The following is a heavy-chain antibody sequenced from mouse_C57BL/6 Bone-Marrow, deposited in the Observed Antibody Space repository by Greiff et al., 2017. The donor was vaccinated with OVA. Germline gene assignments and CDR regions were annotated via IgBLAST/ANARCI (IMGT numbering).Heavy chain of an antibody. V-gene: IGHV5-6*01. CDR3: ARLTTERDFDY. Sequence: EVKLVESGGDLVKPGGSLKLSCAASGFPFSSYGMSWVRQTPDKRLEWVATLSSGGSYTYYPDSVKGRFTISRDNAKNTLYLQMSSLKSEDTAMYYCARLTTERDFDYWGQGTTLTVSS. D-gene: IGHD1-1*01. CDR2: LSSGGSYT. CDR1: GFPFSSYG. J-gene: IGHJ2*01.